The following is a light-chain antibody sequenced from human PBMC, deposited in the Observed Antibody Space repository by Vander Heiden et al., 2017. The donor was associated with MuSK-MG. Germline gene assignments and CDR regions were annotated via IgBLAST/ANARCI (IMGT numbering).Light chain of an antibody. CDR2: AAS. CDR1: QRISSY. J-gene: IGKJ2*03. V-gene: IGKV1-39*01. Sequence: DIQMTQSPSSLSASVGDRVTITCRASQRISSYLNWYQQKPGKAPKLLIYAASSLQSGVPSRFSGSGSGTDFTLTISSLQPEDFATYYCQQSDSTPLSFGQGTKLEIK. CDR3: QQSDSTPLS.